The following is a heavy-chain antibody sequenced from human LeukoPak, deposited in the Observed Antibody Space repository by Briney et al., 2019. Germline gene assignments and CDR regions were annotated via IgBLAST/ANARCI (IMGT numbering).Heavy chain of an antibody. Sequence: SETLSLTCTVSGGSISSYYWSWIRQPPGKGLEWIGYIYYSGSTNYNPSLTSRVTISVDTSKNQSYLKLSSVTAADTAVYYCARGGPKYYYDSSGYYHDAFDIWGQGTMVTVSS. V-gene: IGHV4-59*01. CDR3: ARGGPKYYYDSSGYYHDAFDI. CDR2: IYYSGST. D-gene: IGHD3-22*01. J-gene: IGHJ3*02. CDR1: GGSISSYY.